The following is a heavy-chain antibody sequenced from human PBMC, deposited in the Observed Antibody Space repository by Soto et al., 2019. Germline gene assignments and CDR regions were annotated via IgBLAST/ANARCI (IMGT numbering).Heavy chain of an antibody. Sequence: QVQLVESGGGVVQPGRSLRLSCAASGFTFSSYAMHWVRQAPGKGLEWVAVISYDGSNKYYADSVKGRFTISRDNSKNTLYLQMNSLRAEDTAVYYCARDYGHMGRAYWGQGTLVTVSS. CDR1: GFTFSSYA. J-gene: IGHJ4*02. V-gene: IGHV3-30-3*01. D-gene: IGHD2-21*01. CDR3: ARDYGHMGRAY. CDR2: ISYDGSNK.